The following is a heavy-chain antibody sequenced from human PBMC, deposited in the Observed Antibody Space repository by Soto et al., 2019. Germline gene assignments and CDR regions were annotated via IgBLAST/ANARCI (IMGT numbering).Heavy chain of an antibody. Sequence: QVQLVQSGAEVKKPGASVKVSCKASGYTFTSYGIIWVRQAPGQGLEWMGWISAYNDNTNYEQKIQGRVTMTTDTSTSTAYMEQRSMRSDDTAVYYCARVKGSGYHNWFDPWGQGTLVTVSS. D-gene: IGHD3-22*01. CDR3: ARVKGSGYHNWFDP. CDR2: ISAYNDNT. J-gene: IGHJ5*02. CDR1: GYTFTSYG. V-gene: IGHV1-18*01.